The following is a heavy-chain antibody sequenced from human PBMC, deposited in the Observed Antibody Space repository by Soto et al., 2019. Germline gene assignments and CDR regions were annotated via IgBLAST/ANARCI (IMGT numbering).Heavy chain of an antibody. D-gene: IGHD4-4*01. Sequence: GGSLRLSCAASGLTFSSYGMHWVRQAPGKGLEWVAVISYDGSNKYYADSVKGRFTISRDNSKNTVYLQMNSLRAEDTAVYYCAKSSTAEYYYYGMDVWGQGTTVTVSS. J-gene: IGHJ6*02. CDR2: ISYDGSNK. V-gene: IGHV3-30*18. CDR1: GLTFSSYG. CDR3: AKSSTAEYYYYGMDV.